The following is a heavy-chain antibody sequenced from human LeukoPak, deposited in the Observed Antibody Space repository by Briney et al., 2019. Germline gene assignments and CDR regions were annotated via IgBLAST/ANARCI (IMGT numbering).Heavy chain of an antibody. Sequence: GGSLRLSCAASGFTFSRLAMTWVRQAPGKGLEWVSVIYSGGSTYYADSAKGRFTISRDNAKNSLYLQMNSLRAEDTAVYYCARGQGYSGYGPRPQASNFDYWGQGTLVTVSS. CDR2: IYSGGST. D-gene: IGHD5-12*01. CDR1: GFTFSRLA. CDR3: ARGQGYSGYGPRPQASNFDY. J-gene: IGHJ4*02. V-gene: IGHV3-66*01.